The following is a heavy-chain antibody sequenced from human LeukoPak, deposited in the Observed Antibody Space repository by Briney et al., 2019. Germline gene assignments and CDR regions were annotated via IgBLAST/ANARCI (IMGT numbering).Heavy chain of an antibody. CDR3: AKDFVPAAIDY. J-gene: IGHJ4*02. D-gene: IGHD2-2*01. V-gene: IGHV3-53*05. Sequence: PGGSLRLSCAASGLTVSSNYMSWVRQAPGKGLEWVSVIYSDGRTFYADSVKGRFTISRDNSKNTLYLQMNSLRAEDTAIYYCAKDFVPAAIDYWGQGTLVTVSS. CDR2: IYSDGRT. CDR1: GLTVSSNY.